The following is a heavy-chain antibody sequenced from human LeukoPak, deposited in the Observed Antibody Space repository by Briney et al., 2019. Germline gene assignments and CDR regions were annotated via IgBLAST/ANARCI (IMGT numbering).Heavy chain of an antibody. CDR3: ARGSSSAYGY. CDR1: GGSISSSSYY. Sequence: SETLSLTCTVSGGSISSSSYYWGWIRQPPGKGLEWIGSIYYSGSTYYNPSLKSRVTISVDTSKNQFSLKLSSVTAADTAVYYCARGSSSAYGYWGQGTLVTVSS. D-gene: IGHD6-6*01. J-gene: IGHJ4*02. V-gene: IGHV4-39*01. CDR2: IYYSGST.